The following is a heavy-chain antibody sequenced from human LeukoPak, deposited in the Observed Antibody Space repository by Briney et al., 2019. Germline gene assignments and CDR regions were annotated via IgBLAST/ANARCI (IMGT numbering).Heavy chain of an antibody. V-gene: IGHV4-34*01. D-gene: IGHD2-2*01. CDR3: ARGIVVVPAAYDY. J-gene: IGHJ4*02. CDR1: GGSFSGYY. CDR2: INHSGST. Sequence: PSETLSLTCAAYGGSFSGYYWSWIRQPPGKGLEWIGEINHSGSTNYNPSLKSRVTISVDTSKNQFSLKLSSVTAADTAVYYCARGIVVVPAAYDYWGQGTLVTVSS.